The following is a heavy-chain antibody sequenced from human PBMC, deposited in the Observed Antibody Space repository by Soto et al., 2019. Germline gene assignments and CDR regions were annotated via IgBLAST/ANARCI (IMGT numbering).Heavy chain of an antibody. D-gene: IGHD2-8*02. CDR1: GYAFSSYW. Sequence: GESLKISCQGSGYAFSSYWIAWVRQMPGKGLEWMGIIYPGDSDTRYSPSFQGQVTISVDKSITTAYLQWSSLKASDTAMYYCARGYCTATTCDPWFDPWGQGTLVTVSS. CDR3: ARGYCTATTCDPWFDP. V-gene: IGHV5-51*01. CDR2: IYPGDSDT. J-gene: IGHJ5*02.